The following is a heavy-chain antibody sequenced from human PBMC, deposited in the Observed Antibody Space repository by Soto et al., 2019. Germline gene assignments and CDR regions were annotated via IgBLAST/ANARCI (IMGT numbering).Heavy chain of an antibody. Sequence: PGGSLRLSCAASGFTFSSYWMSWVRQAPGKGLEWVANIKQDGSEKYYVDSVKGRFTISRDNAKNSLYLQMNSLRAEDTAVYYCARSYDYGDYWGSYYGMDVWGQGTTVTVSS. V-gene: IGHV3-7*03. CDR1: GFTFSSYW. CDR3: ARSYDYGDYWGSYYGMDV. D-gene: IGHD4-17*01. CDR2: IKQDGSEK. J-gene: IGHJ6*02.